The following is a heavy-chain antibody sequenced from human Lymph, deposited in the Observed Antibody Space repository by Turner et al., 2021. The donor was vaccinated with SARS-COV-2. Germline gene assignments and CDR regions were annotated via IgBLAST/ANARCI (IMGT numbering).Heavy chain of an antibody. CDR3: ARDGGGNFNY. J-gene: IGHJ4*02. D-gene: IGHD2-15*01. CDR1: GFTFSGYA. CDR2: ISYDGSNK. V-gene: IGHV3-30-3*01. Sequence: QVQLVESGGGVVQPGRSLRLSCAASGFTFSGYAMHWVRQAPGKGLEWVAIISYDGSNKYYADFVKGRFTISRDNSKNTLYLQMNSLRAEDTAVYYCARDGGGNFNYWGQGTLVTVSS.